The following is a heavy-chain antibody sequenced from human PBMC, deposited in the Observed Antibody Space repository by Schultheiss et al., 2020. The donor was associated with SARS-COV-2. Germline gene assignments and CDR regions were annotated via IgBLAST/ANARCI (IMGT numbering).Heavy chain of an antibody. V-gene: IGHV3-30*18. Sequence: GGSLRLSCAASGLSIYSMNWVRQAPGKGLEWVALISYDGTYKDYADSVKGRFAISRDNSKKTLYLQMNSLRPEDTAVYYCAQWGGLESSGPKFLSPLLDFWGQGTLVTV. CDR1: GLSIYS. CDR3: AQWGGLESSGPKFLSPLLDF. CDR2: ISYDGTYK. D-gene: IGHD3-16*01. J-gene: IGHJ4*02.